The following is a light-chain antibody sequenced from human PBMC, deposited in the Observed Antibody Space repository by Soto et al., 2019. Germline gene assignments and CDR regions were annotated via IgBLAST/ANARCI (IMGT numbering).Light chain of an antibody. V-gene: IGKV1-27*01. J-gene: IGKJ5*01. CDR3: QKYNSALT. CDR1: QDISNY. CDR2: SAS. Sequence: DIQMTQSPSSLSASVGDRVTITCRASQDISNYLAWYQQKPGKVPKLLIYSASTLQSGVPSRLSGSGSGTDFTLTISSLQPEDVATYFCQKYNSALTFGQGTRLEIK.